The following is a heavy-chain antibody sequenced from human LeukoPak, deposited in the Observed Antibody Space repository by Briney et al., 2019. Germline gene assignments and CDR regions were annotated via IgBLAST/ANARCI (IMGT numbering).Heavy chain of an antibody. CDR3: ARSLKRELLRTYFDY. V-gene: IGHV3-30*03. CDR2: IPYDGSNK. D-gene: IGHD1-26*01. Sequence: GRSLRLSCAASGFTFSSYAMHWVRQAPGKGLEWVAVIPYDGSNKYYADFVKGRFTISRDNSKNTLYLQMNSLRAEDTAVYYCARSLKRELLRTYFDYWGQGTLVTVSS. J-gene: IGHJ4*02. CDR1: GFTFSSYA.